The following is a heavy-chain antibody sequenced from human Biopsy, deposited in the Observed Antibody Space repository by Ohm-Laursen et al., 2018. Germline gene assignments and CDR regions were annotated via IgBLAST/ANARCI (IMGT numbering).Heavy chain of an antibody. CDR3: ATPFQYYDSWGGYPPFDH. D-gene: IGHD3-3*01. J-gene: IGHJ4*02. Sequence: SVKVSCKPSGGTFSNYAISWVRQAPGEGLEWMGGIIAVSGLVNYAPKFQGRVSITAGKSTTTAYMELSNLKSEDTAVYYCATPFQYYDSWGGYPPFDHWGQGTLVTVSS. V-gene: IGHV1-69*10. CDR2: IIAVSGLV. CDR1: GGTFSNYA.